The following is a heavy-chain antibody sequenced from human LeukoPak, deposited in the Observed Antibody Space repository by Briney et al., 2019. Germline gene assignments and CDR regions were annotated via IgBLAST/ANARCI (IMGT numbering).Heavy chain of an antibody. J-gene: IGHJ3*02. D-gene: IGHD1-7*01. CDR1: GYTFSRYG. CDR2: ITAYDGNT. Sequence: ASVKVSCKASGYTFSRYGITWVRQAPGQGLEWMGWITAYDGNTNFAQNFQARVTMTTDTSTNTAYMELRSPRSDDTAVYYCARQSFIAGDNWNYVLNGDDALDIWGQGTMVTVSS. V-gene: IGHV1-18*01. CDR3: ARQSFIAGDNWNYVLNGDDALDI.